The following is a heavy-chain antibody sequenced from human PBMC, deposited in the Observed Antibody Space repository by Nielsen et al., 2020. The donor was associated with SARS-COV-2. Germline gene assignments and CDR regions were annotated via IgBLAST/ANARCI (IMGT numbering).Heavy chain of an antibody. J-gene: IGHJ5*02. D-gene: IGHD5-12*01. Sequence: SETLSLTCSVSGDSISPYYWTWIRQPPGRGLEWIGYIYYTGSANYNPSLKSRVTISVDTSKNQFSLKLSSVTAADTAIYYCAKVHSGSSITGDWFDPWGQGTLVTVSS. CDR1: GDSISPYY. CDR3: AKVHSGSSITGDWFDP. CDR2: IYYTGSA. V-gene: IGHV4-59*01.